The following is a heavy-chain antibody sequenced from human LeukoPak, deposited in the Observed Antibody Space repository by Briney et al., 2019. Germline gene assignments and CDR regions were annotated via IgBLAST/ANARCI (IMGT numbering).Heavy chain of an antibody. J-gene: IGHJ4*02. CDR1: GYTFTGYY. CDR2: INPNSGGT. D-gene: IGHD6-19*01. V-gene: IGHV1-2*02. CDR3: IRGYSSGWGVFDY. Sequence: ASVKVSCKAPGYTFTGYYMHWVRQAPGQGLEWMGWINPNSGGTNYAQKFQGRVTMTRDTSISTAYMELSRLRSDDTAVYYCIRGYSSGWGVFDYWGQGTLVTVSS.